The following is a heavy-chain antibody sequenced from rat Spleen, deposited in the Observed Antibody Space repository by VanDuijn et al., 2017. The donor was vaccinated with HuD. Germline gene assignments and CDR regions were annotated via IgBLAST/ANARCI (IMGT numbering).Heavy chain of an antibody. CDR1: GFTFSNYG. Sequence: VQLVESGGGLVQPGRSLKLSCAASGFTFSNYGMHWIRQPPGKGLEWIAAISSGGSTYYNSALKSRLSISRDTSKSQVFLKMNSLQTEDTAMYFCARSGRDWGQGVMVTVSS. J-gene: IGHJ2*01. V-gene: IGHV2S12*01. CDR2: ISSGGST. D-gene: IGHD4-3*01. CDR3: ARSGRD.